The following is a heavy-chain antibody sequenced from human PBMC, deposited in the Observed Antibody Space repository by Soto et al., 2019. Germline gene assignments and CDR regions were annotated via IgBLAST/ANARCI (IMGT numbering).Heavy chain of an antibody. CDR1: GYTFTSYD. CDR2: MNPNSGNT. J-gene: IGHJ4*02. V-gene: IGHV1-8*01. D-gene: IGHD2-21*01. CDR3: ARVSRRVIAIPSFFGGPTTNFDY. Sequence: ASVNVSCKASGYTFTSYDINWVRQATGQGLEWMGWMNPNSGNTGYAQKFQGRVTMTRNTSISTAYMELSSLRSEDTAVYYCARVSRRVIAIPSFFGGPTTNFDYWGQGPLVTV.